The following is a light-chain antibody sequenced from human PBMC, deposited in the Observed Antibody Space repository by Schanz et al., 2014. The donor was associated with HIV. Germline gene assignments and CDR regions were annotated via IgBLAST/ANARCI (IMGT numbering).Light chain of an antibody. V-gene: IGKV3D-20*02. CDR1: QSVSSSY. Sequence: EIVMTQSPATLSVSPGERATLSCRASQSVSSSYLAWYQQKRDQPPRLVIYATSTRAAGIPDRFSGTGSGTDFTLTISSLEPEDFAVYYCQQRSNWPRTFGQGTKVEIK. CDR2: ATS. J-gene: IGKJ1*01. CDR3: QQRSNWPRT.